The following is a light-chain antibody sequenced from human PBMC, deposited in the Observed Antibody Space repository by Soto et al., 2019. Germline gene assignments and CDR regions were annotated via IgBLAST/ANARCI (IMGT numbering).Light chain of an antibody. CDR1: QTVKTY. V-gene: IGKV1-39*01. CDR2: ASS. J-gene: IGKJ1*01. CDR3: QHTSTTPGT. Sequence: DVQMTQSPSSLSASVGDSVTITCRSSQTVKTYLYWYQHKPGKAPQLLIYASSRLQTGVASRFSGSGSGTYFSLTISSLQPEDFATYYCQHTSTTPGTFGQGTKVEIK.